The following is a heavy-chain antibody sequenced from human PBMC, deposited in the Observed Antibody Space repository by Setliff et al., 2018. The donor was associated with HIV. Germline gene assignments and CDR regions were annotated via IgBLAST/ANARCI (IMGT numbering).Heavy chain of an antibody. CDR1: GFSFADVW. Sequence: GGSLRLSCAASGFSFADVWMHWVRQAPGRGLEWVGRIKRKSDGETTDYAAPVKGRFTISRDNTRSTLYLQMNRLRVEDTAVYYCVRGPQFRPHWGQGTLVTVSS. J-gene: IGHJ4*02. CDR3: VRGPQFRPH. V-gene: IGHV3-15*07. CDR2: IKRKSDGETT.